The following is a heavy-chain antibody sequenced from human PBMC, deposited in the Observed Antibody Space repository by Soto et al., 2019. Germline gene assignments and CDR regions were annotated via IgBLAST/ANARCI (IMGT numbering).Heavy chain of an antibody. CDR2: ISYDGSNK. CDR3: AKERYSSSCFFFDY. Sequence: PGGSLRLSCAASGFTFSSYGMHWVRQAPGKGLEWVAVISYDGSNKYYADSVKGRFTISRDNSKNTLYLQMNSLRAEDTAVHYWAKERYSSSCFFFDYGGQGPRVTVPS. J-gene: IGHJ4*02. V-gene: IGHV3-30*18. D-gene: IGHD6-13*01. CDR1: GFTFSSYG.